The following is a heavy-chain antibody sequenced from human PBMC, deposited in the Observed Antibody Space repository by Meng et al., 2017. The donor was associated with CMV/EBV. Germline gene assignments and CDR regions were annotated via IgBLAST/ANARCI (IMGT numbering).Heavy chain of an antibody. V-gene: IGHV1-69*10. CDR1: GGTFSSYA. Sequence: SVKVSCKASGGTFSSYAISWVRQAPGQGLEWMGGIIPILGIANYAQKFQGRVTITADKSTSTAYMELSSLRSEDTAVYYCARDPPGRLRLGELSLGYWGQGTLVTVSS. CDR3: ARDPPGRLRLGELSLGY. D-gene: IGHD3-16*02. CDR2: IIPILGIA. J-gene: IGHJ4*02.